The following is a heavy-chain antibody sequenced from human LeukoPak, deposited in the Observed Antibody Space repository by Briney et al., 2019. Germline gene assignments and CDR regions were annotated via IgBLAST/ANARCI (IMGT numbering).Heavy chain of an antibody. CDR3: ARRAVAGNRPYYYYYMDV. CDR2: INHSGST. D-gene: IGHD6-19*01. CDR1: GGSFSGYY. Sequence: PSETLSLTCAVYGGSFSGYYWSWIRQPPGKGLEWIGEINHSGSTNYNPSLKSRVTISVDTSKNQFSLKLSSVTAADTAVYYCARRAVAGNRPYYYYYMDVWGKGTTVTVSS. J-gene: IGHJ6*03. V-gene: IGHV4-34*01.